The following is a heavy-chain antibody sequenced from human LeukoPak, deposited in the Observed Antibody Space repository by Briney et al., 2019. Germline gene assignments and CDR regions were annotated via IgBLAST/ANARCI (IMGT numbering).Heavy chain of an antibody. J-gene: IGHJ4*02. CDR2: FDPEDGET. D-gene: IGHD7-27*01. CDR1: GYTLTELS. CDR3: ATLFSADDWGPYYFDY. V-gene: IGHV1-24*01. Sequence: ASVKVSFTVSGYTLTELSMHWVRQAPGKGVEWMGGFDPEDGETIYAQKFQGRVTMTEDTSTDTAYMELSSLRSEDTAVYYCATLFSADDWGPYYFDYWGQGTLVTVSS.